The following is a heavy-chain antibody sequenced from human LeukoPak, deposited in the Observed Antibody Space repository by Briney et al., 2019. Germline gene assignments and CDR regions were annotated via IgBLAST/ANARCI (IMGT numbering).Heavy chain of an antibody. CDR1: GSIFSSYG. CDR2: ISYNGNNK. Sequence: PGGSLRLSCAASGSIFSSYGMRWVRQAPGKGLEWVAIISYNGNNKNYVDSVKGRFTISRDNSKNTLYLQMNSLRVEDMAVYYCAKERHGDGHNPNFDYWGQGTLVTVSS. D-gene: IGHD5-24*01. CDR3: AKERHGDGHNPNFDY. V-gene: IGHV3-30*18. J-gene: IGHJ4*02.